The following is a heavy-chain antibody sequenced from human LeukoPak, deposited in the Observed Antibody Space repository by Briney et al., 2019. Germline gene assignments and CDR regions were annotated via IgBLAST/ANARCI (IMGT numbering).Heavy chain of an antibody. V-gene: IGHV3-30*04. J-gene: IGHJ4*02. CDR1: GFTFSGYA. CDR2: ISYDGSNK. CDR3: ARDNGIYYYDY. Sequence: GGSLRLSCSDSGFTFSGYAMHWVRQAPGKGLECVAVISYDGSNKYYADSVQGRFTISRDNSKNTLYLQMNSLRAEDTAVYYCARDNGIYYYDYWGQGTLVTVSS. D-gene: IGHD2-8*01.